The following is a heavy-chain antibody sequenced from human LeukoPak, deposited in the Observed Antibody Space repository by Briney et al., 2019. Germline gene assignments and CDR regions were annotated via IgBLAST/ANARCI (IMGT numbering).Heavy chain of an antibody. V-gene: IGHV3-48*01. J-gene: IGHJ4*02. CDR1: GFTFSSYG. CDR2: ISSSSSTI. CDR3: ARDSLYSSGWYGGDFDY. Sequence: GGSLRLSCAASGFTFSSYGMNWVRQAPGKGLEWVSYISSSSSTIYYADSVKGRFTISRDNAKNSLYLQMNSLRAEDTAVYYCARDSLYSSGWYGGDFDYWGQGTLVTVSS. D-gene: IGHD6-19*01.